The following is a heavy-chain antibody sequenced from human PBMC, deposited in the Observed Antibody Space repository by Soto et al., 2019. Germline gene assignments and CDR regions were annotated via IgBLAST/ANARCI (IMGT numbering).Heavy chain of an antibody. CDR1: GDTVSSNSAT. V-gene: IGHV6-1*01. Sequence: PLSLTCAISGDTVSSNSATWNWIRQSPSRGLEWLGRTYYRSQWYSDYALSVKSRITINPDTTKNQFSLHLNSVTPEDTAVYYCARHEQREADPFDYWGQGTLVTVSS. J-gene: IGHJ4*02. D-gene: IGHD6-19*01. CDR3: ARHEQREADPFDY. CDR2: TYYRSQWYS.